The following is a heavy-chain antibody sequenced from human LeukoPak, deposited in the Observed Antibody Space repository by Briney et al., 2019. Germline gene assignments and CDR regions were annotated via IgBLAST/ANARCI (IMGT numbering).Heavy chain of an antibody. CDR3: ARRMVNRAIDY. CDR2: IRTDGTI. D-gene: IGHD2-21*01. V-gene: IGHV3-69-1*01. CDR1: GFTSFDFP. J-gene: IGHJ4*02. Sequence: PGGSLRLSCEASGFTSFDFPMNWVRKAPGKGLEWVSHIRTDGTITYADSVKGRFTISRDDAKTSVYLQMNSLRDEDTAIYYCARRMVNRAIDYWGQGTLVTVSS.